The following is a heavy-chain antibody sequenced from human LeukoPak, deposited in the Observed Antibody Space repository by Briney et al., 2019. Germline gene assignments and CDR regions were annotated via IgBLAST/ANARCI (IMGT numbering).Heavy chain of an antibody. Sequence: GGSQRLSCAASGFTFSSYGMHWVRQAPGKGLEWVAVIWYDGSNKYYADSVKGRFTISRDNSKNTLYLQMNSLRAEDTAVYYCARDEGPGLPGIAAAGTEDWGQGTLVTVSS. J-gene: IGHJ4*02. D-gene: IGHD6-13*01. V-gene: IGHV3-33*01. CDR3: ARDEGPGLPGIAAAGTED. CDR2: IWYDGSNK. CDR1: GFTFSSYG.